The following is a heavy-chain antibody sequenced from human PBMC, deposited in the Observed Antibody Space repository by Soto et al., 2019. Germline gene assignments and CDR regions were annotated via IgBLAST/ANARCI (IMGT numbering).Heavy chain of an antibody. CDR2: IKSKTDGGTT. D-gene: IGHD1-26*01. CDR3: QGVSIVGATVGDWFDP. V-gene: IGHV3-15*07. CDR1: GFTFSNAW. Sequence: EVQLVESGGGLVKPGGSLRLSCAASGFTFSNAWMNWVRQAPGKGLEWVGRIKSKTDGGTTDYAAPVKGRFTISRDDSKNTLYLQMNSLKTEDTAVYYCQGVSIVGATVGDWFDPWGQGTLVTVSS. J-gene: IGHJ5*02.